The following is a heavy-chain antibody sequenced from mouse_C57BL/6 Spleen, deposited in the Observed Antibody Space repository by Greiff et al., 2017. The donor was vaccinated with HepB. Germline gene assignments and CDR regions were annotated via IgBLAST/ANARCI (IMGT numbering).Heavy chain of an antibody. V-gene: IGHV1-42*01. Sequence: VQLQQSGPELVKPGASVKISCKASGYSFTGYYMNWVKQSPEKSLEWIGEINPSTGGTTYNQKFKAKATLTVDKSSSTAYMQLKSLTSEDSAVYYCARGAIYYDYDGGFAYWGQGTLVTVSA. D-gene: IGHD2-4*01. CDR3: ARGAIYYDYDGGFAY. CDR1: GYSFTGYY. CDR2: INPSTGGT. J-gene: IGHJ3*01.